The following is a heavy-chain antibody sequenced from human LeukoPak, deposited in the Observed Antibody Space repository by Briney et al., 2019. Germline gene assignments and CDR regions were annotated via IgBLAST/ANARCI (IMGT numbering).Heavy chain of an antibody. D-gene: IGHD3-22*01. J-gene: IGHJ5*02. Sequence: ASVKVSCKASGYTFTSYDINWVRQATGQGLEWMGWMNPNSGNAGYAQKFQGRVTITRNTSISTAYMELSSLRSEDTAVYYCARDSYYDSNWFDPWGQGTLVTVSS. CDR3: ARDSYYDSNWFDP. V-gene: IGHV1-8*03. CDR2: MNPNSGNA. CDR1: GYTFTSYD.